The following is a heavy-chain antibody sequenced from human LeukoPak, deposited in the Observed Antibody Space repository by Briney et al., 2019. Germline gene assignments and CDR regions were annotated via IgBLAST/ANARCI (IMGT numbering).Heavy chain of an antibody. CDR1: GFTFSSYA. CDR2: ISYDGSNK. CDR3: AKQSNKLFDY. D-gene: IGHD1/OR15-1a*01. J-gene: IGHJ4*02. Sequence: PGRSLRLSCAASGFTFSSYAMHWVRQAPGKGLEWVAVISYDGSNKYYADSVKGRFTISRDNSKNTLYLQMNSLRAEDTAVYYCAKQSNKLFDYWGQGTLVTVSS. V-gene: IGHV3-30-3*02.